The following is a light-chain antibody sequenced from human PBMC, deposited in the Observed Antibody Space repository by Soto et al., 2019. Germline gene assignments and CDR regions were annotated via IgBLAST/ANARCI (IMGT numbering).Light chain of an antibody. CDR2: AAS. CDR3: QQLNSYPLT. V-gene: IGKV1-9*01. CDR1: QDISDY. J-gene: IGKJ4*01. Sequence: DIQLTQSPSFLSASVGDRVTITCRASQDISDYLAWYQQRPGKAPKLLIYAASTLQSGVPSRFSGSGSGTGFTLTISSLQPEDFATYSCQQLNSYPLTFCGGTKVEIK.